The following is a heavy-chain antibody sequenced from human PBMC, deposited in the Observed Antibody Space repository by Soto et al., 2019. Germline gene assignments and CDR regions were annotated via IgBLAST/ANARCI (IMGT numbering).Heavy chain of an antibody. CDR1: VDSVSRNSAA. J-gene: IGHJ5*02. V-gene: IGHV6-1*01. CDR2: TYYRSKWYN. CDR3: AREEIAAAYNWFDP. D-gene: IGHD6-13*01. Sequence: SQTLSLTCAISVDSVSRNSAAWNWIRQSPSRGLEWLGRTYYRSKWYNDYAISVKSRITINPDTSKNQFSLQLNSVTPEDTAVYYCAREEIAAAYNWFDPWGQGTLVTVSS.